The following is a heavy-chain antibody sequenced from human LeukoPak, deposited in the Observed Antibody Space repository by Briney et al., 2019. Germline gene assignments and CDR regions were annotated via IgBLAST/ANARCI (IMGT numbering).Heavy chain of an antibody. CDR1: GYTFTTYW. J-gene: IGHJ3*02. Sequence: GESLKISCKGSGYTFTTYWIGWVRQMPGKGLEWMGIIYPGDSETRYSPSFQGQVTISVDKSISTAYLQWSRLQASDTSIYYCAKRSTVTRYAFDIWGQGTMVTVS. D-gene: IGHD4-23*01. CDR2: IYPGDSET. CDR3: AKRSTVTRYAFDI. V-gene: IGHV5-51*01.